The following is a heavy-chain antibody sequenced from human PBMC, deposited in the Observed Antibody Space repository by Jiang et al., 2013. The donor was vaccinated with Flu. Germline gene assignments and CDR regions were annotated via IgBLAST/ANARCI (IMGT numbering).Heavy chain of an antibody. CDR3: ARSYCGGDRYSMFGYSYYGMDV. CDR1: SGSISSHY. J-gene: IGHJ6*02. V-gene: IGHV4-59*08. D-gene: IGHD2-21*02. CDR2: IHNSGTT. Sequence: GPGLVKPSETLSLTCTVSSGSISSHYWSWIRQPPGKGLEWIGYIHNSGTTNYNPSLKSRVTISIDTSTNQFSLKLISVTAPDTAVYYCARSYCGGDRYSMFGYSYYGMDVWGQGTTVTVSS.